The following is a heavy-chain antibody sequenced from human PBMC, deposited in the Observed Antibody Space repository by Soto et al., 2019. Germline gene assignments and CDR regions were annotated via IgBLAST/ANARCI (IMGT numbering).Heavy chain of an antibody. CDR1: GYTFTGYY. V-gene: IGHV1-2*04. D-gene: IGHD2-15*01. CDR3: ARGSEEGDNYSYYYMDV. CDR2: INPNSGGT. Sequence: ASVKVSCKASGYTFTGYYMHWVRQAPGQGLEWMGWINPNSGGTNYAQKFQGWVTMTRARSISTAYMELSRLRSDDTAVYYCARGSEEGDNYSYYYMDVWGKGTTVTVSS. J-gene: IGHJ6*03.